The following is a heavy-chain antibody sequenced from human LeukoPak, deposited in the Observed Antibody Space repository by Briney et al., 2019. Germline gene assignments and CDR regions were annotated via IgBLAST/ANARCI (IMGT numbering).Heavy chain of an antibody. J-gene: IGHJ3*02. CDR2: TSGSGGST. V-gene: IGHV3-23*01. CDR3: AKESEYSSGWYGSRAFDI. CDR1: GFTFSIYG. Sequence: GGSLRLSCAASGFTFSIYGMSWVRQAPGKGLEWVSVTSGSGGSTYYADSVKGRFTISRDNSKNTLYLQMNSLRAEDTAVYYCAKESEYSSGWYGSRAFDIRGQGTMVTVSS. D-gene: IGHD6-19*01.